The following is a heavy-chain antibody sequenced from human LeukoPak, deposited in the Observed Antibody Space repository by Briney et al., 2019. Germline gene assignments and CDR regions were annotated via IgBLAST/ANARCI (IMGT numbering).Heavy chain of an antibody. V-gene: IGHV4-34*01. CDR3: ARASMITLGGVIVPFDP. J-gene: IGHJ5*02. CDR2: INHSGST. CDR1: GGSFSGYY. Sequence: SETLSLTCAVYGGSFSGYYWSWIRQPPGKGLEWIGEINHSGSTNYNPSLKSRVTISVDTSKNQFSLKLSSVTAADTAVYYCARASMITLGGVIVPFDPWGQGTLVTVSS. D-gene: IGHD3-16*02.